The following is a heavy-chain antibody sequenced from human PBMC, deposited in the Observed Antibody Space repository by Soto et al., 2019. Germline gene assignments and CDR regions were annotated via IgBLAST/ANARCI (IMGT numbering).Heavy chain of an antibody. CDR2: IYWDDDK. CDR3: ARMRKEDSSGYFYTWFDP. CDR1: GFSLNTIGLS. D-gene: IGHD3-22*01. J-gene: IGHJ5*02. Sequence: QITLKESGPTLVKPTQTLTLTCTFSGFSLNTIGLSVGWIRQPPGKALEWLALIYWDDDKRLNPSLESRLSITKDTAKNPGVLTMTNMDPVDTATYYCARMRKEDSSGYFYTWFDPWGQGTLVTVSS. V-gene: IGHV2-5*02.